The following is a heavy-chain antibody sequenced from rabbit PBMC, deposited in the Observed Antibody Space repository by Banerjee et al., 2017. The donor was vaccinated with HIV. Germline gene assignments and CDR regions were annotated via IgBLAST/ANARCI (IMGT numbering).Heavy chain of an antibody. Sequence: QSLEESGGDLVKPGASLTLTCTASGFSLGNYYMSWVRQAPGKGLQWIGYIYSGSGDTFYASWAKGRFTISKTSSTTVTLQMSSLTVADTATYFCARESVGSNWGFNLWGPGTLVTVS. CDR1: GFSLGNYY. CDR2: IYSGSGDT. J-gene: IGHJ4*01. D-gene: IGHD4-2*01. CDR3: ARESVGSNWGFNL. V-gene: IGHV1S40*01.